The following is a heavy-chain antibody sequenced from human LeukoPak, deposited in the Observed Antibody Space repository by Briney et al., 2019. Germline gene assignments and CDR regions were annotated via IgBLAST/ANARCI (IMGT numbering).Heavy chain of an antibody. Sequence: GGSLRLSCVVSGFTFSNNGMSWVRQAPGKGLEWISGLTGSGSSVYYADSVRGRVTISRDKSRNTLYLHFDSLRADDTAVYYCAKGLNWSDPWGQGTLVTVSS. CDR1: GFTFSNNG. CDR3: AKGLNWSDP. D-gene: IGHD2-8*01. CDR2: LTGSGSSV. J-gene: IGHJ5*02. V-gene: IGHV3-23*01.